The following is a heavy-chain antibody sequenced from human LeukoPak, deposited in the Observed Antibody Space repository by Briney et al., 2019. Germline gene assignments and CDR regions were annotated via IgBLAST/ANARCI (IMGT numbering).Heavy chain of an antibody. D-gene: IGHD3-10*01. Sequence: QPGGSLRLSCAASGFTFSSYAMSWVRQAPGKGLEWVSAISGSGGSTYYADSVKGRFTISRDNSKNTLYLQMNSLRAEDTAVYYCAKEFDGDYYGSGSSFDYWGQGTLVTVSS. V-gene: IGHV3-23*01. CDR2: ISGSGGST. CDR1: GFTFSSYA. CDR3: AKEFDGDYYGSGSSFDY. J-gene: IGHJ4*02.